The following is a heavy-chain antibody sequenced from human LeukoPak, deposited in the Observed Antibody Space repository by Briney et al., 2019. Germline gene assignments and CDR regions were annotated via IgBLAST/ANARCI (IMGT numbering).Heavy chain of an antibody. Sequence: SETLSLTCTVSGGSISSYYWSWIRQSPGKGLEWIGYIYYSGSTNYNPSLKSRVTISVDTSKNQFSLKLSSVTAADTAVYYCARQQQLVGGFDYWGQGTLVTVSS. J-gene: IGHJ4*02. CDR2: IYYSGST. CDR1: GGSISSYY. V-gene: IGHV4-59*01. CDR3: ARQQQLVGGFDY. D-gene: IGHD6-6*01.